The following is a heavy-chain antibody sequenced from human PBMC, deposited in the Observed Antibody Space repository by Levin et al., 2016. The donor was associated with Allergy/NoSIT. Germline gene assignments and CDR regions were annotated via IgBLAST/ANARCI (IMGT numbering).Heavy chain of an antibody. D-gene: IGHD3-3*02. Sequence: GESLKISCAASGFTFSSYAMTWVRQAPGKGLEWVSAISASGGSTYYADSVQGRFTISRDISKNTLYLQMNGLRAEDTAVYYCANQPHFWSGGCFDFWGPGTMLTVSS. CDR3: ANQPHFWSGGCFDF. CDR1: GFTFSSYA. CDR2: ISASGGST. V-gene: IGHV3-23*01. J-gene: IGHJ3*01.